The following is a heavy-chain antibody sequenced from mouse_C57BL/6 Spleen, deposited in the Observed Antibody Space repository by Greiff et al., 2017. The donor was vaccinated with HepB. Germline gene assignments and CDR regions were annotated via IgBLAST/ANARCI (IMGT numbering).Heavy chain of an antibody. J-gene: IGHJ2*01. V-gene: IGHV1-82*01. CDR2: IYPGDGDT. Sequence: QVQLQQSGPELVKPGASVKISCKASGYAFSSSWMNWVKQRPGKGLEWIGRIYPGDGDTNYNGKFKGKATLTADKSSSTAYMQLSSLTSEDSAVYFCARDRDGSSYYFDYWGQGTTLTVSS. CDR3: ARDRDGSSYYFDY. CDR1: GYAFSSSW. D-gene: IGHD1-1*01.